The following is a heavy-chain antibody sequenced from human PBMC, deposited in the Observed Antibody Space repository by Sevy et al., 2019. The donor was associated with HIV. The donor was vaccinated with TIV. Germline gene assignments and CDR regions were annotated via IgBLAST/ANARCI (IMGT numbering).Heavy chain of an antibody. CDR1: GFIFSRYS. V-gene: IGHV3-48*02. D-gene: IGHD2-21*02. Sequence: GGSLRLSCTVSGFIFSRYSMNWVRQAPGKGLEWISYTSGNRGAIYYPDSVKGRFTVSTDNANNALFLQMSSLKDDDTAVYYCARGPDCGGDCDVGFYYPLDVWGQGTTVTVSS. CDR2: TSGNRGAI. J-gene: IGHJ6*02. CDR3: ARGPDCGGDCDVGFYYPLDV.